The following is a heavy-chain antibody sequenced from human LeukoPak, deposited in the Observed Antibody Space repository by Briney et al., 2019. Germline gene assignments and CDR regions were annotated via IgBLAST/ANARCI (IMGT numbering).Heavy chain of an antibody. CDR2: IRYDGTNR. CDR1: GFTFGDFG. D-gene: IGHD2/OR15-2a*01. V-gene: IGHV3-33*06. J-gene: IGHJ6*03. Sequence: PGGSLRLSCAASGFTFGDFGMHWVRQAPGMGLEFVAGIRYDGTNRYYADSLKGRFTISRDNSKDTLFLQVSSLRAEDSAVYYCAKSPNIGNYYYYMDVWGKGTTVTVSS. CDR3: AKSPNIGNYYYYMDV.